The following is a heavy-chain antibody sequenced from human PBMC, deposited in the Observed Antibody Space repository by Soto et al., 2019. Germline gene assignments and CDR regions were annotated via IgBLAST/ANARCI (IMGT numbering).Heavy chain of an antibody. CDR3: ARAPAPPSTVVVPAAARIGGYYGMDV. Sequence: SETLSLTCAVYGGSFSGYYWSWIRQPPGKGLEWIGEINHSGSTNYNPSLKSRVTISVDTSKNQFSLKLSSVTAADTAVYYCARAPAPPSTVVVPAAARIGGYYGMDVWGQGTTVTVSS. V-gene: IGHV4-34*01. J-gene: IGHJ6*02. CDR2: INHSGST. D-gene: IGHD2-2*01. CDR1: GGSFSGYY.